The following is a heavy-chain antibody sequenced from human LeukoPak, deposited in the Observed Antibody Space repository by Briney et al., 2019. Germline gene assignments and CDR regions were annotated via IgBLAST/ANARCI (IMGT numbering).Heavy chain of an antibody. D-gene: IGHD3-3*01. CDR2: ISAYNGNT. CDR3: ARAAYDFWSGYYTGFDY. V-gene: IGHV1-18*01. CDR1: GYTFTSYG. Sequence: GASVKVSCKASGYTFTSYGISWVRQAPGQGLEWMGWISAYNGNTNYAQKLQGRVTMTTDTSTSTAYMELRSLRSDDTAVYYCARAAYDFWSGYYTGFDYWGQGTLVTVSS. J-gene: IGHJ4*02.